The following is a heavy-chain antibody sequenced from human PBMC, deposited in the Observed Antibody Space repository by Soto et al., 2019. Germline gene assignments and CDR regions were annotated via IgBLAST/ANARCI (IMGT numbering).Heavy chain of an antibody. J-gene: IGHJ6*02. D-gene: IGHD1-1*01. Sequence: GGSLRLSCAASGFTFSSYGMHWVRQAPGKGLEWVAVIWYDGSNKYYADSVKGRFTISRDNSKNTLYLQMNSLRAEDTAVYYCARDVYRNDAFYYGMDVWGQGTTVTGSS. CDR3: ARDVYRNDAFYYGMDV. CDR2: IWYDGSNK. V-gene: IGHV3-33*01. CDR1: GFTFSSYG.